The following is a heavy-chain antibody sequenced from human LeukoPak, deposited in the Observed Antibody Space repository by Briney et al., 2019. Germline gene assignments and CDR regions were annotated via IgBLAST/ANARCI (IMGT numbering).Heavy chain of an antibody. J-gene: IGHJ4*02. CDR1: GYTFTGYY. Sequence: ASVEVSCKASGYTFTGYYMHWVRQAPGQGLEWMGWINPNSGGTNYAQKFQGRVTMTGDTSISTAYMELSRLRSDDTAVYYCARDRGYSYGDLVDYWGQGTLVTVSS. CDR2: INPNSGGT. D-gene: IGHD5-18*01. CDR3: ARDRGYSYGDLVDY. V-gene: IGHV1-2*02.